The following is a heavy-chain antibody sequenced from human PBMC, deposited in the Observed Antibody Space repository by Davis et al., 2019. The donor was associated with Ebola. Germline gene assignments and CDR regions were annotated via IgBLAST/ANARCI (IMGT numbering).Heavy chain of an antibody. Sequence: ASVKVSCKASGYTFTAYNLHWVRQVPGHGLEWMGRVVTNSGATNYAQKFQGRVTMTRDTSISTVYMELSSLRYDDTADYYCARGHNYAHEYWGQGTLVTVSS. J-gene: IGHJ4*02. CDR2: VVTNSGAT. D-gene: IGHD4-11*01. CDR1: GYTFTAYN. V-gene: IGHV1-2*06. CDR3: ARGHNYAHEY.